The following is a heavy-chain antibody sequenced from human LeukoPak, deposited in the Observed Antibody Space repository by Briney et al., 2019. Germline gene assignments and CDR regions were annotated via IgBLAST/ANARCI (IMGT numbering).Heavy chain of an antibody. J-gene: IGHJ4*02. Sequence: GGSLRLSCAASGFTFSSYWMSWVRQAPGKGLEWVANIKQDGSEKYYVDSVKGRFTISRDNSKNTLYLQMNSLRAEDTAVYYCAREEELDYYDSSGFDYWGQGTLVTVSS. CDR1: GFTFSSYW. D-gene: IGHD3-22*01. CDR2: IKQDGSEK. CDR3: AREEELDYYDSSGFDY. V-gene: IGHV3-7*01.